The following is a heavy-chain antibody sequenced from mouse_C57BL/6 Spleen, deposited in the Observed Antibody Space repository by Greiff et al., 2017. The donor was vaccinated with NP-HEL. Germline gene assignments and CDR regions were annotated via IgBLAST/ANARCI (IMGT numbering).Heavy chain of an antibody. V-gene: IGHV1-80*01. CDR3: ARGDDGYDVGAMDY. Sequence: VQLQQSGAELVKPGASVKISCKASGYAFSSYWMNWVKQRPGKGLEWIGQIYPGDGDTNYNGKFKGKATLTADKSSSTAYMQLSSLTSEDSAVYFCARGDDGYDVGAMDYWGQGTSVTVSS. J-gene: IGHJ4*01. CDR2: IYPGDGDT. CDR1: GYAFSSYW. D-gene: IGHD2-2*01.